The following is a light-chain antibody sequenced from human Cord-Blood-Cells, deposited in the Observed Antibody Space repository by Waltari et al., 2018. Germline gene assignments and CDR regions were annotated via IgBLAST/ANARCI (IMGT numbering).Light chain of an antibody. CDR1: QGIGSY. J-gene: IGKJ5*01. Sequence: AIRTTQSPSSFSASTGDRVTTTCRASQGIGSYLAWYQQKPGKAPKLLIYAASTLQSGVPSRFSGSGSETDFTLTISCLQSEDFATYYCQQYYSYPITFGQGTRLEIK. V-gene: IGKV1-8*01. CDR2: AAS. CDR3: QQYYSYPIT.